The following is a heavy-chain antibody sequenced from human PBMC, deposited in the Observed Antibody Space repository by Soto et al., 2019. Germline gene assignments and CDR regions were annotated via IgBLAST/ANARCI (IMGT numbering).Heavy chain of an antibody. J-gene: IGHJ6*02. CDR3: ARDGVRGVTYYYGMDV. D-gene: IGHD3-10*01. Sequence: SETLSLTCTVSGGSVSSGSYYFIWIRQPPWKGLEWIGYIYYSGSTNYNPSLKSRVTISVDTSKNQLSLKLSSVTAADTAVYYCARDGVRGVTYYYGMDVWGQGTTVTVSS. V-gene: IGHV4-61*01. CDR2: IYYSGST. CDR1: GGSVSSGSYY.